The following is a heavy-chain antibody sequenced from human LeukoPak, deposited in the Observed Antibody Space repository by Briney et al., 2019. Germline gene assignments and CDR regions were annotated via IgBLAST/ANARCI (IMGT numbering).Heavy chain of an antibody. V-gene: IGHV3-7*05. D-gene: IGHD2-2*01. J-gene: IGHJ6*02. Sequence: GGSLRLSCAASGFTVSSNYMSWVRQAPGKRLEWVANIKQDGSEKYYVDSVKGRFTISKDNAKNSLHLQMNSLRAEDTAVYYCARERPVPDFYYGMDVWGQGTTVTVSS. CDR1: GFTVSSNY. CDR3: ARERPVPDFYYGMDV. CDR2: IKQDGSEK.